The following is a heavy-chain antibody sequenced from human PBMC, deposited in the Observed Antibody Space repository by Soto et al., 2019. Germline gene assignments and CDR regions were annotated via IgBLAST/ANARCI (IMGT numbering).Heavy chain of an antibody. CDR1: GYTLTELS. CDR2: FDPEDGET. D-gene: IGHD3-10*01. Sequence: ASVKVSCKVSGYTLTELSMHWVRQAPGKGLEWMGGFDPEDGETIYAQKVQGRLTMTTDTSTSTGYMELRSLRSDDTAVYYCARDYYGSGAPDHYGMDVWGQGTTVNVSS. V-gene: IGHV1-24*01. J-gene: IGHJ6*02. CDR3: ARDYYGSGAPDHYGMDV.